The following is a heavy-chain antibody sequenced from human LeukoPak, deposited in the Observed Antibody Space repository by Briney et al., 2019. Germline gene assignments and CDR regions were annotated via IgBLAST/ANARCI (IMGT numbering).Heavy chain of an antibody. D-gene: IGHD6-19*01. V-gene: IGHV3-21*01. CDR1: GFTFSSYS. CDR3: ARVIRIAVAGFYYHGMDV. CDR2: ISSSSSYI. J-gene: IGHJ6*02. Sequence: GGSLRLSCAASGFTFSSYSMNWVRQAPGKGLEWVSSISSSSSYIYYADSVKGRFTISRDNAKNSLYLQMNSLRAEDTAVYYCARVIRIAVAGFYYHGMDVWGQGTTVTVSS.